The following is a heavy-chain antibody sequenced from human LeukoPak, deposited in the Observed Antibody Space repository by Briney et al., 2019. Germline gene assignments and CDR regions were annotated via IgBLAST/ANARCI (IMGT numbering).Heavy chain of an antibody. D-gene: IGHD3-3*01. CDR1: GFTISSYA. V-gene: IGHV3-30-3*01. J-gene: IGHJ4*01. CDR2: ISYDGSNK. Sequence: PGGSLRLSCAASGFTISSYAMHWVRQAPGKGLEWVAVISYDGSNKYYADSVKGRFTISRDNSKNTLYLQMNSLRAEDTAVYYCARGMRRFLEYCQDNWGHGTLVTVSS. CDR3: ARGMRRFLEYCQDN.